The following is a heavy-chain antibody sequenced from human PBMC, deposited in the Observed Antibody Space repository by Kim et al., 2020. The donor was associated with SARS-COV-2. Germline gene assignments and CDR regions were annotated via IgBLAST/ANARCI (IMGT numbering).Heavy chain of an antibody. V-gene: IGHV3-30-3*01. J-gene: IGHJ4*02. D-gene: IGHD6-13*01. CDR2: ISYDGSNK. CDR1: GFTFSSYA. Sequence: GGSLRLSCTASGFTFSSYAMHWVRQAPGKGQEWVAVISYDGSNKYYADSVKGRFTMSRNNSKNTLYLQMNSLRAEDTAVYYCARDRIAAAGGKFDYWGQGSLVTVSS. CDR3: ARDRIAAAGGKFDY.